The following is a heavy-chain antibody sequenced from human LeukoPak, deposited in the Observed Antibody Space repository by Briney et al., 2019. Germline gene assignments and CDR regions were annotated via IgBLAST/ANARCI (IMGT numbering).Heavy chain of an antibody. CDR2: ISGSGGST. Sequence: GGALRLSCAASGFTFSSYGMSWVRQAPGKGLEWVSAISGSGGSTYYANSVKGRFTISRDNSKNTLYLQMNSLRAEDTAVYYCAKDRYSSGWYSTFDYWGQGTLVTVSS. V-gene: IGHV3-23*01. D-gene: IGHD6-19*01. J-gene: IGHJ4*02. CDR3: AKDRYSSGWYSTFDY. CDR1: GFTFSSYG.